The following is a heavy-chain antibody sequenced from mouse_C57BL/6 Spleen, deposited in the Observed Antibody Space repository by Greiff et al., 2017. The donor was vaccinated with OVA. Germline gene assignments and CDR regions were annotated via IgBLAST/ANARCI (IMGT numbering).Heavy chain of an antibody. J-gene: IGHJ4*01. V-gene: IGHV3-6*01. CDR3: ARDHPYDYDRWYAMDY. Sequence: EVQLVESGPGLVKPSQSLSLTCSVTGYSITSGYYWNWIRQFPGNKLEWMGYISYDGSNNYNPSLKNRISITRDTSKNQFFLKLNSVTTEDTATYYCARDHPYDYDRWYAMDYWGQGTSVTVSS. CDR2: ISYDGSN. D-gene: IGHD2-4*01. CDR1: GYSITSGYY.